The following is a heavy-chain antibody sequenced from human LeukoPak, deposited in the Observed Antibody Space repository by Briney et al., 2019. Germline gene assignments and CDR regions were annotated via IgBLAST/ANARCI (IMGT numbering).Heavy chain of an antibody. Sequence: GGSLRLSCAASGFTFSDYYMGWIRQAPGQGLEWISYISSSASTMYYTDSVKGRFTISRDNAKNSLYLQMNSLRAEDTAVYYCASVDYYDSRTFDYWGQGTLVTVSS. D-gene: IGHD3-22*01. CDR2: ISSSASTM. CDR1: GFTFSDYY. CDR3: ASVDYYDSRTFDY. J-gene: IGHJ4*02. V-gene: IGHV3-11*04.